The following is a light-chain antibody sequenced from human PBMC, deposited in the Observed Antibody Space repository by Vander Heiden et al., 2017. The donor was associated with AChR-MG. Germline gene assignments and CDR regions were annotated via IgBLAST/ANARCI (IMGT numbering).Light chain of an antibody. Sequence: IVLTQSPATLSLSPGESATLSCRASQSVSSYLAGYQQKPGQAPRLLIYDASNRATGIPARFRGSGSGTDFTLTISSLEPEDFAVYYCQQRSNWYTFGQGTKLEIK. V-gene: IGKV3-11*01. CDR3: QQRSNWYT. CDR2: DAS. J-gene: IGKJ2*01. CDR1: QSVSSY.